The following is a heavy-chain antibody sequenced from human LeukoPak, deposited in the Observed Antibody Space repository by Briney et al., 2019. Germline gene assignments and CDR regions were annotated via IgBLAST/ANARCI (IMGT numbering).Heavy chain of an antibody. CDR3: ARWLYNSGWAIDY. J-gene: IGHJ4*02. CDR1: GFTFSDYY. Sequence: PGGSPRLSCAASGFTFSDYYMNWVRQAPGKGLEWVAHIRQDGSAQFYADSVKGRFTISRDNAKSSLYLQMHSLRDEDTAVYYCARWLYNSGWAIDYWGQGTLVTVSS. V-gene: IGHV3-7*01. CDR2: IRQDGSAQ. D-gene: IGHD6-19*01.